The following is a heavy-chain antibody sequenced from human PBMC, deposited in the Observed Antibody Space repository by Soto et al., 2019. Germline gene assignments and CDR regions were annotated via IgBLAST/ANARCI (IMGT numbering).Heavy chain of an antibody. D-gene: IGHD3-22*01. CDR3: ASYSSGYRAFDI. Sequence: QVQLVQSGAEVKKPGSSVKVSCKASGGTFSSYAISWVRQAPGQGLEWMGGIIPIFGTANYAQKFQGRVTITADKSTSTAYMELSSLRSEDKAVSYCASYSSGYRAFDIWGQGTMVTVSS. V-gene: IGHV1-69*06. J-gene: IGHJ3*02. CDR2: IIPIFGTA. CDR1: GGTFSSYA.